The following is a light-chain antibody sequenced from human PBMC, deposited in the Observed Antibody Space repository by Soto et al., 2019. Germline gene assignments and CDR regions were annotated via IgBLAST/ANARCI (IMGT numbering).Light chain of an antibody. V-gene: IGLV1-40*01. Sequence: QSVLTQPPSVSGAPGQRGAISCTGSSSNIGAGYDVHWYQQFPGRAPKLLIHSNTDRPSGVPDRFSGSKSGTSASLAISGLQAEDEAYYYCQSDDRSLRAVVFGGGTKVTVL. CDR1: SSNIGAGYD. CDR2: SNT. J-gene: IGLJ2*01. CDR3: QSDDRSLRAVV.